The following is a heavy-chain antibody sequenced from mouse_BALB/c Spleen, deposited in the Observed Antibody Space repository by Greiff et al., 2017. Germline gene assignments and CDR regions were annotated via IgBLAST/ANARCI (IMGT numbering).Heavy chain of an antibody. CDR3: VRGVVDY. CDR2: IWTGGGT. V-gene: IGHV2-9-2*01. J-gene: IGHJ4*01. D-gene: IGHD1-3*01. CDR1: GFSLTSYD. Sequence: VQRVESGPGLVAPSQSLSITCTVSGFSLTSYDISWIRQPPGKGLEWLGVIWTGGGTNYNSAFMSRLSISKDNSKSQVFLKMNSLQTDDTAIYYCVRGVVDYWGQGTSVTVSS.